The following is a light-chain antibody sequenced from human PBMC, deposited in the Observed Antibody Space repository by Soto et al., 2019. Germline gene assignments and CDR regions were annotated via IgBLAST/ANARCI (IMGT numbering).Light chain of an antibody. J-gene: IGKJ1*01. CDR2: QTS. Sequence: EIALTQSAAPLSSFPGDRVTLSCMASQYINTRLAWYQHRPGQSPRLLIYQTSLRAAGIPARFSASGSGTDCTLTISDVQPEDVALYYCHQRQSWPRTFGQGTKVDIK. CDR3: HQRQSWPRT. CDR1: QYINTR. V-gene: IGKV3D-11*03.